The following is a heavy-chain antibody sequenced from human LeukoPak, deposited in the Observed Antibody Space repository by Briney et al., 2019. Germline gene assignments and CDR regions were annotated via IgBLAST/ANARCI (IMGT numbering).Heavy chain of an antibody. CDR2: INHSGST. V-gene: IGHV4-34*01. Sequence: PSETLSLTCAVYGGSFSGYYWSWLRQPPGKGLEWIGEINHSGSTNYNPSLKSRVTISVDTSKNQFSLKLSSVTAADTAVYYCARGHLEVTRYYGSGLVWFDPWGQGTLVTVSS. D-gene: IGHD3-10*01. CDR3: ARGHLEVTRYYGSGLVWFDP. CDR1: GGSFSGYY. J-gene: IGHJ5*02.